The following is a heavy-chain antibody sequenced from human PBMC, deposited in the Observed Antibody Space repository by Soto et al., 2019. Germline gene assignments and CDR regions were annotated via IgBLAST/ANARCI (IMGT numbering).Heavy chain of an antibody. J-gene: IGHJ4*02. Sequence: SETLSLTCTVSGGSISSYYWSWIRQPPGKGLEWIGYIYYSGSTNYNPSLKSRVTISVDTSKNQFSLKLSSVTAADTAVYYCARGYCSGGSCYYFDYWGQGTLVTVSS. D-gene: IGHD2-15*01. V-gene: IGHV4-59*01. CDR3: ARGYCSGGSCYYFDY. CDR2: IYYSGST. CDR1: GGSISSYY.